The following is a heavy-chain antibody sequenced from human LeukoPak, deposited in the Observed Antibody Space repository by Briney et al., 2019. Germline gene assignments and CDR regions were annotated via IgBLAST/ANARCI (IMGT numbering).Heavy chain of an antibody. V-gene: IGHV4-59*01. J-gene: IGHJ3*02. CDR2: IYYSGRT. CDR3: ARGYYYMNIAYYDAFDI. D-gene: IGHD3-10*01. Sequence: ETLSLTCTVSGGSIGTSYWTWIRQPPGRGLEWIGYIYYSGRTSYNSSLRSRVTISVDTSQNQFSLKLSSVTAADTALYYCARGYYYMNIAYYDAFDIWGQGALVTVSS. CDR1: GGSIGTSY.